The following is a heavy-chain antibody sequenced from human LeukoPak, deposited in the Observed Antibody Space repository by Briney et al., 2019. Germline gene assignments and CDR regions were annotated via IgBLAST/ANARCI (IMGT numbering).Heavy chain of an antibody. Sequence: PGGSLRLSCAASGFTFSNYNMNWVRQAPGKGLEWVAYITLSRTTIYYADSVKGRFTISRDNAKNSLSLQMNSLRDEDSAVYYCARETYYYDSSGYDFDYWGQGTLVTVSS. V-gene: IGHV3-48*02. J-gene: IGHJ4*02. D-gene: IGHD3-22*01. CDR1: GFTFSNYN. CDR3: ARETYYYDSSGYDFDY. CDR2: ITLSRTTI.